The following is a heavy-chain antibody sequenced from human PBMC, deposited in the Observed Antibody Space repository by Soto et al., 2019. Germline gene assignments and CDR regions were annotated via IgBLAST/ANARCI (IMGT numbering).Heavy chain of an antibody. CDR1: GGSISSSSYY. CDR3: ASGTGGILYYYYYYGMDV. D-gene: IGHD7-27*01. CDR2: IYYSGST. Sequence: SETLSLTCTVSGGSISSSSYYWGWIRQPPGKGLEWIGSIYYSGSTYYNPSLKSRVTISVDTSKNQFSLKLSSVTAADTAVYYCASGTGGILYYYYYYGMDVWGQGTTVTV. J-gene: IGHJ6*02. V-gene: IGHV4-39*01.